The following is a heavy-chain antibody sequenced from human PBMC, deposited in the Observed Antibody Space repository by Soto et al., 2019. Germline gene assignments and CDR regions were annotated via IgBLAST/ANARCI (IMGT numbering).Heavy chain of an antibody. Sequence: SETLSLTCTVSGGSVSSGSYYWSWIRQPPGKGLEWIGYIYYSGSTNYNPSLKSRVTISVDTSKNQFSLKLSSVTAADTAVYYCARDLSFKVARPDGAYYYGMDVWGQGTTVTVSS. CDR1: GGSVSSGSYY. V-gene: IGHV4-61*01. CDR3: ARDLSFKVARPDGAYYYGMDV. CDR2: IYYSGST. J-gene: IGHJ6*02. D-gene: IGHD6-6*01.